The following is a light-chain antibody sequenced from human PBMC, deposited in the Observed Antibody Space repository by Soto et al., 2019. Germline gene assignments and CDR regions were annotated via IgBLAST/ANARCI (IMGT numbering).Light chain of an antibody. CDR1: SSDVGGYNL. J-gene: IGLJ1*01. CDR3: SSYKSSSTLPYV. Sequence: QSALTQPASVSGSPGQSITISCTGTSSDVGGYNLVSWYQQYPDKAPKLMIFDVITRPSGVSNRFSGSKSGNTASLTISGLQAEDEADYYCSSYKSSSTLPYVFGTGTKLTVL. V-gene: IGLV2-14*01. CDR2: DVI.